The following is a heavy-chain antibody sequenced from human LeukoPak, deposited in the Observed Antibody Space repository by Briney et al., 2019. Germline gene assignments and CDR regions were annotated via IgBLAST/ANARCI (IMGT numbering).Heavy chain of an antibody. Sequence: GGPLRLSCAASGFTFSSYEMNWVRQAPGRGLEWVSYIDTSGSTTYYAESVKGRFTISRDNAKNSLYLQMNSLRAEDTAVYYCARVGWELLFDFDYWGQGTLVTVSS. V-gene: IGHV3-48*03. CDR3: ARVGWELLFDFDY. D-gene: IGHD1-26*01. CDR2: IDTSGSTT. J-gene: IGHJ4*02. CDR1: GFTFSSYE.